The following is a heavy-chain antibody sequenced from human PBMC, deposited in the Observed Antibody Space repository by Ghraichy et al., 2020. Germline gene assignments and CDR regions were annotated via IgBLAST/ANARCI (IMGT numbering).Heavy chain of an antibody. CDR3: ARDLDSTDYYYYGMDV. CDR1: GFTFSSYS. CDR2: ISSSSSYI. V-gene: IGHV3-21*01. Sequence: GESLNISCAASGFTFSSYSMNWVRQAPGKGLEWVSSISSSSSYIYYADSVKGRFTISRDNAKNSLYLQMNSLRAEDTAVYYCARDLDSTDYYYYGMDVWGQGTTVTVSS. D-gene: IGHD2-2*03. J-gene: IGHJ6*02.